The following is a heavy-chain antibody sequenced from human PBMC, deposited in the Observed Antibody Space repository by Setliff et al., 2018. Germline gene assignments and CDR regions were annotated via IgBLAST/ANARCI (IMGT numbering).Heavy chain of an antibody. CDR1: GYTFTYFG. J-gene: IGHJ4*02. D-gene: IGHD3-10*01. Sequence: ASVKVSCKASGYTFTYFGVSWLRLAPGQGLEWMGWISGHNGKTIIEPKFQGRVALTTDISTSTAYMELGSLTTDDTAVYYCARVESMVRGKNILRHFDYWGQGIQVTVSS. V-gene: IGHV1-18*01. CDR2: ISGHNGKT. CDR3: ARVESMVRGKNILRHFDY.